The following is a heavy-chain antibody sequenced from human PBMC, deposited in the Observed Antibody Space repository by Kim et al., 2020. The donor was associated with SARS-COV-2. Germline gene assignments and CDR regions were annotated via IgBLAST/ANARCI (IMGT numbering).Heavy chain of an antibody. D-gene: IGHD6-19*01. J-gene: IGHJ4*02. CDR2: INHSGST. CDR1: GGSFSGYY. V-gene: IGHV4-34*01. CDR3: ARGKQIRSLRRLARFDY. Sequence: SETLSLTCAVYGGSFSGYYWSWIRQPPGKGLEWIGEINHSGSTNYNPSLKSRVTISVDTSKNQFSLKLSSVTAADTAVYYCARGKQIRSLRRLARFDYWGQGTLVTVSS.